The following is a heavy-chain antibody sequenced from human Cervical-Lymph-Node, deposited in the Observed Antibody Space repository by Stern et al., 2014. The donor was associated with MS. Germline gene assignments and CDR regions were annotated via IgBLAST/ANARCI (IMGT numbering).Heavy chain of an antibody. CDR1: GGTFSTHA. J-gene: IGHJ6*01. CDR3: ARCRDILTAFYDGMDV. CDR2: IIPKFGTP. V-gene: IGHV1-69*01. D-gene: IGHD3-9*01. Sequence: VQLLESGAEVKKPGSSVKVSCKASGGTFSTHAISWVRQVPGLGLEWMGGIIPKFGTPNYAQRFQDRVTITADESTSTAYMELSSLRSEDTAVYYGARCRDILTAFYDGMDVWGQGTTVTVSA.